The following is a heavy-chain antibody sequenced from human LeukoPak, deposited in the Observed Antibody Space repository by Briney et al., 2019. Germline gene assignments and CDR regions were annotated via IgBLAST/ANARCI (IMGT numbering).Heavy chain of an antibody. CDR3: AKGLYSGYVSAY. CDR2: ISGSGGST. D-gene: IGHD5-12*01. CDR1: GFTFSSYA. Sequence: GGSLRPSCAASGFTFSSYAMSWVRQAPGKGLEWVSAISGSGGSTYYADSVKGRFTISRDNSKNTLYLQMNSLRAEDTAVYYCAKGLYSGYVSAYWGQGTLVTVSS. V-gene: IGHV3-23*01. J-gene: IGHJ4*02.